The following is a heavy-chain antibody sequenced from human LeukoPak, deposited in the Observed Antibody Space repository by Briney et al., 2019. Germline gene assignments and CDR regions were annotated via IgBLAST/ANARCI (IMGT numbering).Heavy chain of an antibody. CDR1: GVTFSSDG. D-gene: IGHD2-21*02. J-gene: IGHJ1*01. V-gene: IGHV3-30*18. CDR3: AKESESIVVVTATTIQYFQH. CDR2: ISYDGSNK. Sequence: GGALRLSCAASGVTFSSDGMHWVRQAPGKGREWVADISYDGSNKYYADSVKGRFTISRENSKTTLYLQMTSLRAEDTAVYYCAKESESIVVVTATTIQYFQHWGQGTLVTVSS.